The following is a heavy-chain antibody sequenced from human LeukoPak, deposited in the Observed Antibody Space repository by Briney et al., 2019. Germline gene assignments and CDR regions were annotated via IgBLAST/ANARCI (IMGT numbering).Heavy chain of an antibody. CDR1: GYTFTSYY. J-gene: IGHJ4*02. Sequence: ASVKVSCKASGYTFTSYYMHWVRQAPGQGLEWMGIINPSGGSTSYAQKFQGRVTMTRDMSTSTVYIELSSLRSEDTAVYYCAREHSRGGFDYWGQGTLVTVSS. D-gene: IGHD3-10*01. CDR3: AREHSRGGFDY. V-gene: IGHV1-46*01. CDR2: INPSGGST.